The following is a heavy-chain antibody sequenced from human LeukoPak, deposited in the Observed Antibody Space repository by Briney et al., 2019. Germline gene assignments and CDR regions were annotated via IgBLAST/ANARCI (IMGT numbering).Heavy chain of an antibody. Sequence: SVKVSCKASGGTFSSYAISWVRQAPGQGLEWMGGIIPIFGTANYAQKFQGRVTITADKSTGTAYMELSSLRSEDTAVYYCARGRPTTSIAAAGVNWFDPWGQGTLVTVSS. CDR1: GGTFSSYA. V-gene: IGHV1-69*06. CDR2: IIPIFGTA. J-gene: IGHJ5*02. CDR3: ARGRPTTSIAAAGVNWFDP. D-gene: IGHD6-13*01.